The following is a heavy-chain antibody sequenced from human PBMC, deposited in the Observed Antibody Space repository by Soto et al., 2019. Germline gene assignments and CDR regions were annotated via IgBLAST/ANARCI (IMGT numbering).Heavy chain of an antibody. CDR1: GFIFTNAW. J-gene: IGHJ4*02. V-gene: IGHV4-4*02. CDR2: INHSGIT. Sequence: VQLVESGGGLVKPGESLRLSCAASGFIFTNAWMDWVRQAPGKGLEWLAEINHSGITNYNPSVESRVSMSVDTSKNQFSLRLYSVTAADTAVYYCVRGPYNYNSRYFDYWGQGTLVTVSS. CDR3: VRGPYNYNSRYFDY. D-gene: IGHD1-1*01.